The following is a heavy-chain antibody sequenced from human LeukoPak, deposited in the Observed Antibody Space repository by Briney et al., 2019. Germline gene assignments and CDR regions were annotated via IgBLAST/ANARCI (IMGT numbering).Heavy chain of an antibody. CDR2: IRYDGSNK. J-gene: IGHJ4*02. Sequence: GGSLRLSCAASGFTFSSYGMHWVRQAPGKGLEWVAFIRYDGSNKYYADSVKGRFTISRDNSKNTLYLQMNSLRAEDTAAYYCARASYRYNWNYLDYWGQGTLVTVSS. D-gene: IGHD1-20*01. V-gene: IGHV3-30*02. CDR1: GFTFSSYG. CDR3: ARASYRYNWNYLDY.